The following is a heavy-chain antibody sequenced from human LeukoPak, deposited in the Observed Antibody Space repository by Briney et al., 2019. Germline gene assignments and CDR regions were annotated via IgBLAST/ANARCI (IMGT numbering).Heavy chain of an antibody. CDR1: GYTFTTYG. Sequence: ASVKVSCKTSGYTFTTYGISWVRQAPGQGLEWMGWISAYSGNTNYAQKVQGRVTMTTDTSTSTAYMELRSLRSDDTAVYYCARLPPYGSSWYFDYWGQGTLVTVSS. V-gene: IGHV1-18*01. CDR3: ARLPPYGSSWYFDY. J-gene: IGHJ4*02. CDR2: ISAYSGNT. D-gene: IGHD6-13*01.